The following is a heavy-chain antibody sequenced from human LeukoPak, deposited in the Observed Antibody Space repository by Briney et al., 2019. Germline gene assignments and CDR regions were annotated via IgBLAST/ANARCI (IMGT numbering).Heavy chain of an antibody. D-gene: IGHD1-26*01. V-gene: IGHV4-34*01. CDR2: INHRGTT. J-gene: IGHJ4*02. CDR1: GDSFSGYY. Sequence: SETLSLTCAVYGDSFSGYYWSWIRQPPGKGLEWIAEINHRGTTHYNPSLKSRVNISAGTSKNQFSLHLDSVTAADTAVYYCARSWAGMYYPFYYFDYWGQGTLVSVSS. CDR3: ARSWAGMYYPFYYFDY.